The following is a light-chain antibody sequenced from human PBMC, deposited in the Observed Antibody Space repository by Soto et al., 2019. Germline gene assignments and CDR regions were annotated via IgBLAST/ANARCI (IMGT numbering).Light chain of an antibody. CDR1: QSVSDN. J-gene: IGKJ2*01. Sequence: EIMMTQSPATLSVSPGERATLSCRASQSVSDNLAWYQKKPGQAPRLLIYGASTRATGIPARFSGSGSGTEFTLTISSLQSEDSAVYYCQQSNNWPYTFGQGTKVDIK. V-gene: IGKV3-15*01. CDR3: QQSNNWPYT. CDR2: GAS.